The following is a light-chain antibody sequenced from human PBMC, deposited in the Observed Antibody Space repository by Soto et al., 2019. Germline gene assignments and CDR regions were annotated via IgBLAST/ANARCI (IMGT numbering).Light chain of an antibody. CDR2: GAS. V-gene: IGKV3-15*01. J-gene: IGKJ2*01. CDR1: QSVSSN. CDR3: QQYNNWPMYT. Sequence: EIVMTQSPATLSVSPGERATLSCRASQSVSSNLAWYQQKPGQAPRLLIYGASTRATGIPARFSGGGSGTEFTLTISSRQSEDFAVYYCQQYNNWPMYTFGQGTKLEIK.